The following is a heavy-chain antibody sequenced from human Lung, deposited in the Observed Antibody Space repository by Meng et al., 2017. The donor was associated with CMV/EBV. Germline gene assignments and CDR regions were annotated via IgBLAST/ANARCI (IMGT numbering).Heavy chain of an antibody. V-gene: IGHV3-48*03. CDR3: ARRSGSYVNAFDI. D-gene: IGHD1-26*01. J-gene: IGHJ3*02. CDR1: GFTFSSYE. CDR2: ISSSGSTM. Sequence: XXAASGFTFSSYEMNWVRQAPGKGLEWVSYISSSGSTMYYADSVKGRFTISRDNAKNSLYLQMNSLRVEDTAVYYCARRSGSYVNAFDIWGQGTXVTVAS.